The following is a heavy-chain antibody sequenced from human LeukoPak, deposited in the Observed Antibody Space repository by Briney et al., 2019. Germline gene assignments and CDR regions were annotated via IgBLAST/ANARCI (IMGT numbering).Heavy chain of an antibody. V-gene: IGHV5-51*01. CDR3: ARGPTTVVNLFDY. CDR1: GYSFTSYW. CDR2: IYPGDSDT. J-gene: IGHJ4*02. Sequence: GESLKISCKGSGYSFTSYWIGWVRQMPGKGLEWMGIIYPGDSDTRYSPSFQGQVTISADKSISTAYPQWSSLKASDTAMYYCARGPTTVVNLFDYWGQGTLVTVSS. D-gene: IGHD4-23*01.